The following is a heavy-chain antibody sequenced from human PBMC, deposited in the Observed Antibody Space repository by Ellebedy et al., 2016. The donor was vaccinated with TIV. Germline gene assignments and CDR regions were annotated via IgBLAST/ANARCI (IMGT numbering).Heavy chain of an antibody. V-gene: IGHV4-39*07. J-gene: IGHJ5*02. CDR3: ARGPYDILTGYNGFDP. CDR1: GGSISSNSYY. CDR2: IYYSGAA. D-gene: IGHD3-9*01. Sequence: SETLSLXXTVSGGSISSNSYYWGWIRQPPGKGLEWIGSIYYSGAAYYNPSLQSRVTISVDTSKNQFSLKLSSVTAADTAVYYCARGPYDILTGYNGFDPWGQGTLVTVSS.